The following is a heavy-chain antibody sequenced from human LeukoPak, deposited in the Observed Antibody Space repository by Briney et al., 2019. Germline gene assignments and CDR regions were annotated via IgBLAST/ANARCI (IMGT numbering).Heavy chain of an antibody. Sequence: SETLSLTCSVSGGSITSRRYYWGWIRQSPGGGLEWIGTIYYSGSTYYNPSLRSRVTISADTSKNQFSLNLSPVTAADTAVYYCARHVSSDLRIVVVTSDWYFDLWGRGTLVTVSS. CDR3: ARHVSSDLRIVVVTSDWYFDL. CDR1: GGSITSRRYY. V-gene: IGHV4-39*01. CDR2: IYYSGST. J-gene: IGHJ2*01. D-gene: IGHD2-21*02.